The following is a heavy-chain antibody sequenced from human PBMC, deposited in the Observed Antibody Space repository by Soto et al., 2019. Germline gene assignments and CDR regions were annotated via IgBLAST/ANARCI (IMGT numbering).Heavy chain of an antibody. J-gene: IGHJ4*02. D-gene: IGHD3-22*01. Sequence: GESLKISCKGSGYTFSSYWIIWVRQMPGKGLEWMGIIYPGGSEISYSVSFQGQVTISVDKSITTAFLQWTSLRASDSAIYYCARQGSSGPDYWGQGTLVTVSS. CDR1: GYTFSSYW. CDR3: ARQGSSGPDY. V-gene: IGHV5-51*01. CDR2: IYPGGSEI.